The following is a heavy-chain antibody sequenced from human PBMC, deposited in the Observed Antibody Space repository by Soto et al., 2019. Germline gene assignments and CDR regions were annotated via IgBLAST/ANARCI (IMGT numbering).Heavy chain of an antibody. D-gene: IGHD4-17*01. CDR3: ARDLGNNYGSFAY. CDR1: GFTFSNYA. CDR2: ISYDGSNK. Sequence: WGSLRLSCVASGFTFSNYAMNWCRQAPGKGLEWVAVISYDGSNKYYADSVKGRITISRDNSRNTLYLQMNNLRAEDTAMYYCARDLGNNYGSFAYWGQGTLVTVSS. J-gene: IGHJ4*02. V-gene: IGHV3-30-3*01.